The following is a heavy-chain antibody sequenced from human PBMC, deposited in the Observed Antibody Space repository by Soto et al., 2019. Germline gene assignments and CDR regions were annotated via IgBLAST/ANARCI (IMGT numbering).Heavy chain of an antibody. V-gene: IGHV4-31*03. D-gene: IGHD7-27*01. CDR2: IYYNGDT. Sequence: NPSETLSLTCTVSGGSISSGGYYWSWIRQHPGKGLEWIGYIYYNGDTYYNPSLKSRVSISIDTSKNQFSLRLTSVTAADTAVYYCARSHRDNWGSPDYFDYWGQGTLVTVSS. J-gene: IGHJ4*02. CDR1: GGSISSGGYY. CDR3: ARSHRDNWGSPDYFDY.